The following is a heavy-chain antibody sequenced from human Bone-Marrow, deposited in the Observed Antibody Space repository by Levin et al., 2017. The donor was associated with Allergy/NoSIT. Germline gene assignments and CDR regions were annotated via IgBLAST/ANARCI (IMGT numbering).Heavy chain of an antibody. Sequence: SQTLSLTCTVSGGSISGYYWSWIRQPPEKGLEWIGYIYYSGSTKYNASLKSRVTISVDTSKNQFSLKLTSVTAADTAVYYCARAIPSGGNSYSSYYMDVWGKGTTVTVSS. CDR2: IYYSGST. D-gene: IGHD4-23*01. J-gene: IGHJ6*03. V-gene: IGHV4-59*01. CDR1: GGSISGYY. CDR3: ARAIPSGGNSYSSYYMDV.